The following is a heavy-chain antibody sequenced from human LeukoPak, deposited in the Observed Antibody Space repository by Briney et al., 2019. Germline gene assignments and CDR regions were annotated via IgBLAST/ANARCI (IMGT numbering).Heavy chain of an antibody. CDR2: IYSGGST. J-gene: IGHJ5*02. D-gene: IGHD3-22*01. V-gene: IGHV3-53*01. Sequence: GGSLRLSCAASGFTVSSNYMSWVRQAPGKGLEWVSVIYSGGSTYYADSVKGRFTISRDNSKNTLFLQMSSLRAEDTALYYCAKGSSGYFADLWGQGALVTVSS. CDR3: AKGSSGYFADL. CDR1: GFTVSSNY.